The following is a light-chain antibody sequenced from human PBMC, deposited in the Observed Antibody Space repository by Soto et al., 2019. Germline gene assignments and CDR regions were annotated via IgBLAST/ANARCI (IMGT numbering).Light chain of an antibody. J-gene: IGKJ2*01. Sequence: DIVLTQSPLSLPVTPGEPASISCRSSQSLLHSRGFIYLDWYLQKPGQSPQLLIYFASKRAAGVPDRFSGTGSVTDFTLKISTVEAEDIGVNYCMSSLQTPNIFGQGTKLEIK. CDR2: FAS. CDR1: QSLLHSRGFIY. CDR3: MSSLQTPNI. V-gene: IGKV2-28*01.